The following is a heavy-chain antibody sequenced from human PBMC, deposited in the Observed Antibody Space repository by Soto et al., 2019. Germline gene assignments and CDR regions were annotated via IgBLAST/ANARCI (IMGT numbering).Heavy chain of an antibody. CDR2: ISSSSSYT. CDR1: GFTFSDYY. J-gene: IGHJ4*02. V-gene: IGHV3-11*06. D-gene: IGHD2-21*01. CDR3: ARKLAGAIDY. Sequence: GGSLRLSCAASGFTFSDYYMSWIRQAPGKGLEWVSYISSSSSYTNYADSVKGRFTISRDNAKNSLYLQMNSLRAEDTAMYYCARKLAGAIDYWGQGTLVTVSS.